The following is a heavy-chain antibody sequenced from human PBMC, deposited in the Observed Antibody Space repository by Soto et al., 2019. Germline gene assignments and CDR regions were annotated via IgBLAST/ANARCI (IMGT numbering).Heavy chain of an antibody. D-gene: IGHD3-16*01. CDR3: AMVDVYVTPSPQDV. V-gene: IGHV1-18*01. J-gene: IGHJ6*02. CDR2: INTYNGNT. Sequence: QVQLVQSGAEVKNPGASVKVSCKASGYTFTRYGIGWARQAPGQGLEWMGWINTYNGNTNYAQNVQGRVTLTTDTSTSPAYMEVRSLRSNDTAIYYCAMVDVYVTPSPQDVWGQGTTVIVSS. CDR1: GYTFTRYG.